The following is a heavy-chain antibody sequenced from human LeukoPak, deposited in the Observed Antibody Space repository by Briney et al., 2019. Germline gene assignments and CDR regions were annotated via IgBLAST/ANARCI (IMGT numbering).Heavy chain of an antibody. D-gene: IGHD2-15*01. CDR1: GGSISSYH. CDR3: ARHPCSGGSCYSIDY. CDR2: IYYSGGT. J-gene: IGHJ4*02. Sequence: SETLSLTCTVSGGSISSYHWSWIRQPPGKGLEWIGYIYYSGGTNYNPSLKSRVTISVDTSKNQFSLKLSSVTAADTAVYYCARHPCSGGSCYSIDYWGQGTLVTVSS. V-gene: IGHV4-59*08.